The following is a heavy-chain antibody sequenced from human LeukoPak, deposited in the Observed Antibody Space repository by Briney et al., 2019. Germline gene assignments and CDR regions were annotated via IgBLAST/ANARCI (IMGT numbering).Heavy chain of an antibody. CDR1: GGSISSSSYY. CDR2: IYYSGST. CDR3: ARVQRTYGAKYYFDY. D-gene: IGHD4-23*01. J-gene: IGHJ4*02. Sequence: SETLSLTCTVSGGSISSSSYYWGWIRQPPGKGLEWIGSIYYSGSTYYNPSLKSRVTISVDTSKNQFSLKLSSVTAADTAVYYCARVQRTYGAKYYFDYWGQGTLVTVSS. V-gene: IGHV4-39*07.